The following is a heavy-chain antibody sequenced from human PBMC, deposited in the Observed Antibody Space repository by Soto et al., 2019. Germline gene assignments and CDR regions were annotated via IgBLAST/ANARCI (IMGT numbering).Heavy chain of an antibody. CDR1: GFTFSSYA. D-gene: IGHD3-16*01. CDR3: ARGEGGYYLAY. CDR2: ISYDGSNK. J-gene: IGHJ4*02. V-gene: IGHV3-30-3*01. Sequence: QVQLVESGGGVVQPGRSLRLSCAASGFTFSSYAMHWVRQAPGKGLEWVAVISYDGSNKYYADSVKGRFTISRDNSKNTLYLQMNSLRAEDTAVYSGARGEGGYYLAYWGQGTLVTVSS.